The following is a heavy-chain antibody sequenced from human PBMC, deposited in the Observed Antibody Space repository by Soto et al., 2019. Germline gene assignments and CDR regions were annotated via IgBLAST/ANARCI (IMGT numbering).Heavy chain of an antibody. CDR3: AGDSEYYYYGMDV. D-gene: IGHD2-21*02. CDR2: ISPYNDDT. V-gene: IGHV1-18*01. J-gene: IGHJ6*02. Sequence: ASVKVSCKASGYTFNSYGISWVRQAPGQGLEWLGWISPYNDDTKYAQRLQGRVTMSTDTSSRTAYLQWSSLKASDTAMYYCAGDSEYYYYGMDVWGQGTTVTVSS. CDR1: GYTFNSYG.